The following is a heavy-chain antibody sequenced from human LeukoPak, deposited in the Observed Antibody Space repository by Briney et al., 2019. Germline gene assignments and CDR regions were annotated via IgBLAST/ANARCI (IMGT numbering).Heavy chain of an antibody. V-gene: IGHV4-34*01. J-gene: IGHJ5*02. Sequence: SETLSLTCAVYGGSFSGYYWSWICQPPGKGLEWIGEINHSGSTNYNPSLKSRVTISVDTSKNQFSLKLSSVTAADTAVYYCARWVRYYGSGGNWFDPWGQGTLVTVSS. CDR1: GGSFSGYY. CDR3: ARWVRYYGSGGNWFDP. D-gene: IGHD3-10*01. CDR2: INHSGST.